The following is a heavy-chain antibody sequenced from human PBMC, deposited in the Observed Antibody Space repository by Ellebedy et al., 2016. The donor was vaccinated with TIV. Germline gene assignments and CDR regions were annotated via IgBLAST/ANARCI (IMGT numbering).Heavy chain of an antibody. J-gene: IGHJ4*02. CDR2: IYYTGST. CDR1: ADSISSGTYY. V-gene: IGHV4-39*01. D-gene: IGHD3-9*01. CDR3: ASSRLSPAYYEEIFDY. Sequence: MPSETLSLTCTVSADSISSGTYYWAWIRQPPGKGLEWIGTIYYTGSTYSNSSLKSRVTISVDTSKNQFSLNLRSVTAADTAAYYYASSRLSPAYYEEIFDYWGQGTLVTVSS.